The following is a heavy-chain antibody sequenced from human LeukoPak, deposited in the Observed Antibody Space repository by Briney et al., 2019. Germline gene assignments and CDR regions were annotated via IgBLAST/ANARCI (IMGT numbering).Heavy chain of an antibody. D-gene: IGHD5-24*01. CDR2: ISVTGDYT. J-gene: IGHJ4*02. V-gene: IGHV3-23*01. Sequence: PGRTLRLSCADSGFTFSGYAVSWVRQPPGKGLEWVLGISVTGDYTHYADSVKGRFSVSRDNSKNTLYLRMNSLTVEDTAVYFCATFRGDGYNLGFDNWGQGTLVTVSS. CDR1: GFTFSGYA. CDR3: ATFRGDGYNLGFDN.